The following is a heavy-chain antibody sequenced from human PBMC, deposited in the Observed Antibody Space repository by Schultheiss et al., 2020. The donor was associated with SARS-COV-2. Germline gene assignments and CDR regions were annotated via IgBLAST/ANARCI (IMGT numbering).Heavy chain of an antibody. CDR1: GYTFTSHG. V-gene: IGHV1-69*10. CDR2: IIPILGIA. J-gene: IGHJ4*02. Sequence: SVKVSCKTSGYTFTSHGISWVRQAPGQGLEWMGGIIPILGIANYAQKFQGRVTIAADESTSTVYLDLSSLRSDDTAVYYCASASATVWPYYFDSWGQGTLVTVSS. D-gene: IGHD3-16*01. CDR3: ASASATVWPYYFDS.